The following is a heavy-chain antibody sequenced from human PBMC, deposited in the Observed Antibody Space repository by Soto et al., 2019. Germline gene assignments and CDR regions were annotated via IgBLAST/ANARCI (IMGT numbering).Heavy chain of an antibody. D-gene: IGHD1-26*01. CDR3: ARHIGGSDSSAWFGP. Sequence: SETLSLTCAVSGYSISSGYYWGWIRQPPGKGLEWIGSIYYSGNTYYNPSLKSRVTISVDTAKNHFSLKLSSVTAADTAIYYCARHIGGSDSSAWFGPWGQGSLVTVSS. J-gene: IGHJ5*02. CDR2: IYYSGNT. CDR1: GYSISSGYY. V-gene: IGHV4-38-2*01.